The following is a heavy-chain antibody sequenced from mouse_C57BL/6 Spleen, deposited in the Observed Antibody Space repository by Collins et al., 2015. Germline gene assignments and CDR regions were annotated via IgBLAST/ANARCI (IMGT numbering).Heavy chain of an antibody. CDR3: AINYGSSYAMDY. V-gene: IGHV14-3*02. CDR1: GFNIKDTY. J-gene: IGHJ4*01. CDR2: IDPANGNT. Sequence: EVQLQQSGAELVKPGASVKLSCTASGFNIKDTYMHWVKQRPEQGLEWIGRIDPANGNTKYDPKFQGKATITADTSSNTAYLQLSSLTSEDTAVYYCAINYGSSYAMDYWGQGTSVTVSS. D-gene: IGHD1-1*01.